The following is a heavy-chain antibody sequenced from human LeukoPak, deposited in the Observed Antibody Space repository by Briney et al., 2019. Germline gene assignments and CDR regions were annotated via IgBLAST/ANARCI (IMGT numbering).Heavy chain of an antibody. J-gene: IGHJ4*02. V-gene: IGHV3-30*02. CDR1: GFTFSSYG. D-gene: IGHD6-13*01. CDR2: IRYDGSNK. Sequence: PGGSLRLSCAASGFTFSSYGMHWVRQAPGKGLEWVAFIRYDGSNKYYADSVKGRFTISRDNSKNTLYLQMNSLRVEDTAVYYCAKIKYSSSWLFDYWGQGTLVTVSS. CDR3: AKIKYSSSWLFDY.